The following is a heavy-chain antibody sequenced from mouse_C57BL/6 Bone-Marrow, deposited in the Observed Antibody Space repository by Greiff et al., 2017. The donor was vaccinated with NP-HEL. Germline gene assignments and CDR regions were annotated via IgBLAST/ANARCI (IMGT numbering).Heavy chain of an antibody. CDR1: GYAFTNYL. J-gene: IGHJ4*01. D-gene: IGHD1-1*01. CDR3: ARNYVRAMDY. Sequence: QVQLKQSGAELVRPGTSVKVSCKASGYAFTNYLIEWVKQRPGQGLEWIGVINPGSGGTNYNEKFKGKATLTADKSSSTPYMQLSSLTSEDSAVYFCARNYVRAMDYWGQGTSVTVSS. V-gene: IGHV1-54*01. CDR2: INPGSGGT.